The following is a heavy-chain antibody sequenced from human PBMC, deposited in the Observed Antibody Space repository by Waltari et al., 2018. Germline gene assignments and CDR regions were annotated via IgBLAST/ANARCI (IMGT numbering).Heavy chain of an antibody. CDR2: IYHSGIT. Sequence: QLQLQESVSGLVKPSQTLSLTCAVSGGSISSGGYSWSWIRKPTGKGLEWIGYIYHSGITYYNPSLKSRVTISVDRSKTQFSLKLSSVTAADTAVYYCARGGPRAAFDIWGQGTMVTVSS. J-gene: IGHJ3*02. CDR1: GGSISSGGYS. CDR3: ARGGPRAAFDI. V-gene: IGHV4-30-2*01.